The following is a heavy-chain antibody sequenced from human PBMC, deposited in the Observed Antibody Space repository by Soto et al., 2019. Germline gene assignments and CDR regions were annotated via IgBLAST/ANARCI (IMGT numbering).Heavy chain of an antibody. J-gene: IGHJ6*02. Sequence: GGSLRLSCAASGFTFSSYAMSWVRQAPGKGLEWVSAISGSGGSTYYADSVKGRFTISRDNSKNTLYLQMNSLRAEDTAVYYCAKDRFDCSSTSCYAGYYYYGMDVWGQGTTGTVSS. V-gene: IGHV3-23*01. CDR2: ISGSGGST. CDR3: AKDRFDCSSTSCYAGYYYYGMDV. D-gene: IGHD2-2*01. CDR1: GFTFSSYA.